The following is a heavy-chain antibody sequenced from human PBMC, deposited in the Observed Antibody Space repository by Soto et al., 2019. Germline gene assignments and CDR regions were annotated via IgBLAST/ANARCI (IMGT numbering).Heavy chain of an antibody. CDR2: IYYSGST. J-gene: IGHJ5*02. CDR3: ARDSLEWLSLFDP. V-gene: IGHV4-31*03. CDR1: GGSISSGGYY. D-gene: IGHD3-3*01. Sequence: PSETRSLTCTVSGGSISSGGYYWSWIRQHPGKGLEWIGYIYYSGSTYYNPSLKSRVTISVDTSKNQFSLKLSSVTAADTAVYYCARDSLEWLSLFDPRGQRTSVTVSA.